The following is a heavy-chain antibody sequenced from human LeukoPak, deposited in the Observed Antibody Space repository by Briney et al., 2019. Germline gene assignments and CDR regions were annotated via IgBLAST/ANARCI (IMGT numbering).Heavy chain of an antibody. CDR1: GFTFSSYW. CDR2: IKQDGSEK. CDR3: ARDRGPIVVVPAAIDDY. J-gene: IGHJ4*02. Sequence: GGSLRLSCAASGFTFSSYWMSWVRQAPGKGLEWVANIKQDGSEKYYVDSVKGRFTISRDNAKNSLYLQINSLRAEDTAVYYCARDRGPIVVVPAAIDDYWGQGTLVTVSS. V-gene: IGHV3-7*01. D-gene: IGHD2-2*01.